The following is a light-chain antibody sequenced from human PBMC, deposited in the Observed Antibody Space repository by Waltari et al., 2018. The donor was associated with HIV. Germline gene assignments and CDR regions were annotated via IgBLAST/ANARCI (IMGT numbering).Light chain of an antibody. CDR3: QAWDSTTVI. CDR1: NLGNKF. CDR2: QDK. V-gene: IGLV3-1*01. J-gene: IGLJ2*01. Sequence: SYELTQPPSVSVSPGQTATITCPGDNLGNKFACWYQQKPGQSPVVVIYQDKKRPSGIPERFSGSNSGNTATLTISGTQAMDEADYYCQAWDSTTVIFGGGTKLTVL.